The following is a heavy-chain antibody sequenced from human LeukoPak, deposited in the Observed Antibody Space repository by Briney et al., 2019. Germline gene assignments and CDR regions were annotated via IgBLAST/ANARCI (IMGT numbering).Heavy chain of an antibody. D-gene: IGHD3-22*01. CDR3: AKDSSSYDWGYMDV. CDR1: GFTFSTYA. V-gene: IGHV3-23*01. Sequence: PGGSLRLSCAASGFTFSTYAMSWVRQAPGKEREWVSLIGGSDGRTRYADSVKGRFTISRDNSKNTLYLEMNSLRAEDTAVYYCAKDSSSYDWGYMDVWGKGTTVTISS. J-gene: IGHJ6*03. CDR2: IGGSDGRT.